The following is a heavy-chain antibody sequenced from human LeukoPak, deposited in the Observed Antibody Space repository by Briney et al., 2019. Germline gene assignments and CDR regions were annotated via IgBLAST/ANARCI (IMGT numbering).Heavy chain of an antibody. Sequence: SVKVSCKASGGSFSNYAISWVRQAPGQGLEWMGRIIPILGIANYAQKFQDRVTITADKSTSTAYMELSSLRSEDTAVYYCAKEGSSTVTIYFDYWGQGTLVTVSS. CDR3: AKEGSSTVTIYFDY. CDR2: IIPILGIA. D-gene: IGHD4-11*01. CDR1: GGSFSNYA. V-gene: IGHV1-69*04. J-gene: IGHJ4*02.